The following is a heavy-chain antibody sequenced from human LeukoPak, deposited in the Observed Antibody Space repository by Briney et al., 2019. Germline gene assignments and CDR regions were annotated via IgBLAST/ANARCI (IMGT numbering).Heavy chain of an antibody. J-gene: IGHJ4*02. CDR2: LNHHGGT. Sequence: PSETLSLTCIVSGGTIDRSSYYWGWIRQPPGKGLEWIGSLNHHGGTHYNPSLKSRVTISVDPSKNQFSLKLNSVTAADTAVYYCARPGGSSWFQFDYWGQGTLVTVSS. D-gene: IGHD6-13*01. V-gene: IGHV4-39*01. CDR1: GGTIDRSSYY. CDR3: ARPGGSSWFQFDY.